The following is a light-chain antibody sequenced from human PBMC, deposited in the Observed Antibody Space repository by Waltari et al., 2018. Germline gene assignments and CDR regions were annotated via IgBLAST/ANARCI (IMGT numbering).Light chain of an antibody. Sequence: QSVLAQPPSASGTPGQGVTVSCSGSSSNIGRNGVSWYQQVPGTAPNLLIHTDNPRPSGVPDRFSGSKSGTSASLAISGLQSEDEAHYYCAAWDDSLNGRVFGGGTEVTVL. J-gene: IGLJ3*02. CDR1: SSNIGRNG. CDR3: AAWDDSLNGRV. CDR2: TDN. V-gene: IGLV1-44*01.